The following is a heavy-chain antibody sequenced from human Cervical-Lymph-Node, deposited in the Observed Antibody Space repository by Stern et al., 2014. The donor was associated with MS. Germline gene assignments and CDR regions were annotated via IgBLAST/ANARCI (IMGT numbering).Heavy chain of an antibody. J-gene: IGHJ3*01. CDR1: GYSFTTYW. CDR2: IDPGDSDT. V-gene: IGHV5-51*03. Sequence: VQLEESGAEVKKPSGTLKITCTASGYSFTTYWFGWGVQMPAEDLEWVGIIDPGDSDTRYSPSFQGQVTSSADKSISTAYLQWGSLKASDTAMYFCARPPSAGREDAFNGWGQGTMVTVSS. CDR3: ARPPSAGREDAFNG. D-gene: IGHD1-14*01.